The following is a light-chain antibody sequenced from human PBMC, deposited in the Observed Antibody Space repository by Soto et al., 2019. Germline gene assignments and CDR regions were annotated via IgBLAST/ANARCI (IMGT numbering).Light chain of an antibody. Sequence: NFMLTQPHSVAESPGKTVTISCTRSSGSIASNYVQWYQQRPGSSPTTVIYADNQRPSGVPDRFSGSIDSSSNSASLAITGMKTEDEADYSCQSYGSSNSWVFGGGTKVTVL. CDR1: SGSIASNY. CDR3: QSYGSSNSWV. V-gene: IGLV6-57*01. CDR2: ADN. J-gene: IGLJ3*02.